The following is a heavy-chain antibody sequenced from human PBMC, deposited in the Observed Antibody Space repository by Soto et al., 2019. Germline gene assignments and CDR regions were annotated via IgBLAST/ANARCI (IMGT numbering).Heavy chain of an antibody. Sequence: QVQLQESGPGLVKPSQTLSLTCTVSGASIRSGGYYWSWIRQHPGKGLEWIGYIYYSGSTYYNPYLKSRVTISVDTSKNQFSLKLSSVTAADTAVYYCARLFGATPGAYYYGMYVWGQGTTVTVSS. V-gene: IGHV4-31*03. J-gene: IGHJ6*02. CDR3: ARLFGATPGAYYYGMYV. CDR2: IYYSGST. D-gene: IGHD3-10*01. CDR1: GASIRSGGYY.